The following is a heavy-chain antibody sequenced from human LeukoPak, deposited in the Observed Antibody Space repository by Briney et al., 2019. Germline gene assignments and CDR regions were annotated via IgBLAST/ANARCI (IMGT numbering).Heavy chain of an antibody. CDR3: ARRAGAYSHPYHY. D-gene: IGHD4/OR15-4a*01. CDR1: GFTVSSNS. Sequence: PGGSLRLSCTVSGFTVSSNSMSWVRQAPGKGLEWVSFIYSDNTHYSDSVKGRFTISRDNSKNTLYLQMNSLRAEDTAVYYCARRAGAYSHPYHYWGQGALVTASS. V-gene: IGHV3-53*01. CDR2: IYSDNT. J-gene: IGHJ4*02.